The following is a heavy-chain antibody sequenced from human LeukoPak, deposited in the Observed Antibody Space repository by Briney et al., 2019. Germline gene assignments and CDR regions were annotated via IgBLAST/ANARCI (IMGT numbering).Heavy chain of an antibody. D-gene: IGHD2-2*01. CDR3: ARYGLWAAMDY. J-gene: IGHJ4*02. V-gene: IGHV3-7*01. Sequence: PGGSLRLSCAASGFSLSLYWMSWVRQAPGKGLEWVANIKQDGSEEYYADSVRGRFTISRDNAKNSLYMQMNSLRAEDTAVYYCARYGLWAAMDYWGQGTLVTVSS. CDR2: IKQDGSEE. CDR1: GFSLSLYW.